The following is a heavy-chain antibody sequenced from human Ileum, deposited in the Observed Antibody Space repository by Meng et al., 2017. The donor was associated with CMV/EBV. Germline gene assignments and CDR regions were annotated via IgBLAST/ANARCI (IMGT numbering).Heavy chain of an antibody. CDR1: GGPIRSSNYY. CDR2: IYYSGST. V-gene: IGHV4-39*01. Sequence: SETLSLTCTVSGGPIRSSNYYWGWIRQPPGKGLESIGIIYYSGSTYYSPSLRGRVTISVDTSKSQFSLSLSSVTAADTAVYYCARLNWFGDRYFDSWGQGTLVTVSS. J-gene: IGHJ4*02. D-gene: IGHD3-10*01. CDR3: ARLNWFGDRYFDS.